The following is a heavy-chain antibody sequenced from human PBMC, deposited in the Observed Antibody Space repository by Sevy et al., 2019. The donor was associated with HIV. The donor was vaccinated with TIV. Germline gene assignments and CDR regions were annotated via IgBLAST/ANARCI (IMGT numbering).Heavy chain of an antibody. D-gene: IGHD3-22*01. J-gene: IGHJ6*02. Sequence: GGSLRLSCAASGFTFSTYAMSWVRQAPGKGLEWVSDISGSGGDTYYADSVKGRFTISRDNSKNTLYLQMNSLRAVDTAVYYCAKDAYYYDSSGYSMSQWYYGMDVWGQGTTVTVSS. CDR1: GFTFSTYA. CDR3: AKDAYYYDSSGYSMSQWYYGMDV. CDR2: ISGSGGDT. V-gene: IGHV3-23*01.